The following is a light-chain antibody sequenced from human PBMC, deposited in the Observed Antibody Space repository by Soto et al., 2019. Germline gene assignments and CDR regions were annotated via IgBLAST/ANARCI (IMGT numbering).Light chain of an antibody. CDR1: SSDIGGYNY. J-gene: IGLJ3*02. Sequence: QSVLTQPRSVSGSPGQSVTISCTGTSSDIGGYNYVSWYQQHPGKAPKLMIYDVYKRPSGVPDRFSGSKSDTSASLAITGLQAEDEADYYCQSYDRALSAWVFGGGTKLTVL. V-gene: IGLV2-11*01. CDR3: QSYDRALSAWV. CDR2: DVY.